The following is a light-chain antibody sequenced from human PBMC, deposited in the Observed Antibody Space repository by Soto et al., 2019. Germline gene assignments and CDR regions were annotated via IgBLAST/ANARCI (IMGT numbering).Light chain of an antibody. CDR1: KTDIGVYDF. J-gene: IGLJ1*01. CDR2: EVV. Sequence: QSALTQPPSASGSPGQSVTISCTGTKTDIGVYDFDSWYQHHPGKAPRLIIYEVVQRPSGVPDRFSGSKSGNTASLTGSGLQAEDEADYFCKSYAGSNTYVFGSGTKVTVL. V-gene: IGLV2-8*01. CDR3: KSYAGSNTYV.